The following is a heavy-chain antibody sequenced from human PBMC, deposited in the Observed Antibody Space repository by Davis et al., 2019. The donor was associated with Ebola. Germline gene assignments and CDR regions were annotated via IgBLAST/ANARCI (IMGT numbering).Heavy chain of an antibody. J-gene: IGHJ4*02. CDR3: AKIVVVTAIPYFDY. Sequence: PGGSLRLSCAASGFTFSSYAMSWVRQAPGEGLEWVSAISGSGGSTYYADSVKGRFTISRDNPKNTLYLQMNSLRAEDTAVYYCAKIVVVTAIPYFDYWGQGTLVTVSS. D-gene: IGHD2-21*02. CDR1: GFTFSSYA. CDR2: ISGSGGST. V-gene: IGHV3-23*01.